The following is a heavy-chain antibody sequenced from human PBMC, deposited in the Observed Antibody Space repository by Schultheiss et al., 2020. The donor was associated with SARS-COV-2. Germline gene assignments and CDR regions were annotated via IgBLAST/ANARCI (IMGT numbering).Heavy chain of an antibody. Sequence: SETLSLTCAVSGGSVSSGSYYWSWIRQPPGKGLEWIGEIDHSGGTNYNPSLKSRVTISVDTSKNQFSLKLSSVTAADTAVYYCARVRVVATSADAFDIWGQGTMVTVSS. V-gene: IGHV4-61*01. J-gene: IGHJ3*02. D-gene: IGHD5-12*01. CDR3: ARVRVVATSADAFDI. CDR1: GGSVSSGSYY. CDR2: IDHSGGT.